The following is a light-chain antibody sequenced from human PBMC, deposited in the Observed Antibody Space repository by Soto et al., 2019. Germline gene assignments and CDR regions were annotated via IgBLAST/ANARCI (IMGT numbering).Light chain of an antibody. CDR2: DAS. CDR3: QPRSNWPPLT. V-gene: IGKV3-11*01. Sequence: EIVLTQSPATLSLSPGERATLSCRASQSVSSYLAWYQQKPGQAPRLLIYDASNRATGIPARFSGSGSGTDFTLAISSLEPEDFSVYYGQPRSNWPPLTFGVGTKVDIK. J-gene: IGKJ4*01. CDR1: QSVSSY.